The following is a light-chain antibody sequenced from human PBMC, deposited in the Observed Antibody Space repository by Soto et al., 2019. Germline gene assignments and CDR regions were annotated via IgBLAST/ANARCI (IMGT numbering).Light chain of an antibody. CDR3: QQSYSNPRT. CDR2: AAS. CDR1: QSISSY. J-gene: IGKJ1*01. V-gene: IGKV1-39*01. Sequence: DIHMTQSPSSLSASVGDIFTITCRAGQSISSYLNWYQQKPGKAPKLLIYAASSLQSGVPSRFSGSVYGTDFTLTISSLKHEDFATYYCQQSYSNPRTFGQGTKVDIK.